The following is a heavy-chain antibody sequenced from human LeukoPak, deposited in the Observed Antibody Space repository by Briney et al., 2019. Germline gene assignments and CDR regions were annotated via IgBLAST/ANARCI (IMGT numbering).Heavy chain of an antibody. D-gene: IGHD3-3*01. Sequence: ASVKVSCKASGHTYTNYGVSSVRAAPGQRLEWMGWISGYNGKTKDAERIQGRVTMTTDTSTRTADKELWSLRSDDTAVYYCARAVGDFWSGYRDFDYWGQGTLVTVSS. J-gene: IGHJ4*02. CDR1: GHTYTNYG. CDR2: ISGYNGKT. CDR3: ARAVGDFWSGYRDFDY. V-gene: IGHV1-18*01.